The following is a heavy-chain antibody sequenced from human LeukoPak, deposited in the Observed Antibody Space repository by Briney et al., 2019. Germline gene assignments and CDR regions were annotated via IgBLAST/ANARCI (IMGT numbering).Heavy chain of an antibody. CDR2: IYYSGGT. V-gene: IGHV4-39*02. CDR3: ARDDGPIAASLNWFDP. J-gene: IGHJ5*02. Sequence: SETLSLTCTVSGGSISSSSYYWGWIRQPPGKGLEWIGSIYYSGGTYYNPSLKSRVTISVDTSKNQFSLKLSSVTAADTAVYYCARDDGPIAASLNWFDPWGQGTLVTVSS. D-gene: IGHD6-25*01. CDR1: GGSISSSSYY.